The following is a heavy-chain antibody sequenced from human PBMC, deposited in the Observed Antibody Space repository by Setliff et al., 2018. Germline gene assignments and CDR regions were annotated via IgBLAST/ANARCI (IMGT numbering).Heavy chain of an antibody. CDR2: IITNTGKT. J-gene: IGHJ3*01. D-gene: IGHD2-2*01. CDR1: GYTFTNYG. CDR3: ARFGGSCGSSSCYASDL. V-gene: IGHV1-18*01. Sequence: ASVKVSCKASGYTFTNYGFTWVRQAPGQGLEWMGMIITNTGKTSYPKKFQGRVTMTTDTYTGTGYMELRSLTSDDTVVYFCARFGGSCGSSSCYASDLWGQGTMVTVSS.